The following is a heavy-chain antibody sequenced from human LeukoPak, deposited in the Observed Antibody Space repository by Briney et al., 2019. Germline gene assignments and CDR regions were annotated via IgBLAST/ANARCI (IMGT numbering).Heavy chain of an antibody. CDR2: IYYSGST. V-gene: IGHV4-59*01. CDR3: ARGDYDSATSAAFDI. CDR1: GGSISSYY. D-gene: IGHD3-22*01. J-gene: IGHJ3*02. Sequence: SETLSLTCTVPGGSISSYYWSWIRQPPGKGLEWIGYIYYSGSTNYSPSLKSRVTISVDTSKNQFSLKLSSVTAADTAVYYCARGDYDSATSAAFDIWGQGTMVTVSS.